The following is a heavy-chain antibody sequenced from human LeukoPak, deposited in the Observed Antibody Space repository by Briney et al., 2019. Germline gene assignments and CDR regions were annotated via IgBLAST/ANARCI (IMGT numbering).Heavy chain of an antibody. J-gene: IGHJ5*02. V-gene: IGHV3-33*01. Sequence: GGSLRLSCAASGFTFSSYGMHWVRQGPGKGLEWVAVIWYDGSNKYYADSVKGRFTISRDNSKNTLYLQMNSLRAEDTAVYYCARDLAARSTNWFDPWGQGTLVTVSS. CDR3: ARDLAARSTNWFDP. D-gene: IGHD6-6*01. CDR2: IWYDGSNK. CDR1: GFTFSSYG.